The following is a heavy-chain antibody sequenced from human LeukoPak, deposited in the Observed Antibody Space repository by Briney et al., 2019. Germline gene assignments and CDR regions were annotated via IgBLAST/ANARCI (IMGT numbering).Heavy chain of an antibody. CDR1: GFNFQNYG. Sequence: PGGSLRLSCGTSGFNFQNYGIHWVRQAPGKGLEWVAFAHYIGTYAYYAESVKGRFSVSRDVSKSTVYLQMNSLGVEDTALYYCAKDGRRTWDLDYWGRGNLVTVSS. D-gene: IGHD3/OR15-3a*01. J-gene: IGHJ4*02. CDR2: AHYIGTYA. V-gene: IGHV3-30*02. CDR3: AKDGRRTWDLDY.